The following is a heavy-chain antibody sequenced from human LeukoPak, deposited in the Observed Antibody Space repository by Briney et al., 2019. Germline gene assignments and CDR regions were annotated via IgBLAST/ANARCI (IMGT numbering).Heavy chain of an antibody. CDR1: GGTFSSYA. Sequence: SVKASCKASGGTFSSYAISWVRQAPGQGLEWMGRIIPIFGTANYAQKFQGRVTITTDESTSTAYMELSSLRSEDTAVYYCARGGYSYGYVGGFDPWGQGTLVTVSS. CDR3: ARGGYSYGYVGGFDP. D-gene: IGHD5-18*01. J-gene: IGHJ5*02. CDR2: IIPIFGTA. V-gene: IGHV1-69*05.